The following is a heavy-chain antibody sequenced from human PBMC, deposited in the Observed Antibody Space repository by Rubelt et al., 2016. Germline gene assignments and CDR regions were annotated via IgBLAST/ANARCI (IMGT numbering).Heavy chain of an antibody. V-gene: IGHV3-30*04. CDR2: ISHEGSDK. Sequence: VQLVESGGGLVQPGGSLRLSCAASGFTFSTYALHWVRQAPGKGLEWVAVISHEGSDKNYADSVKGRFTISRENSRNTLYLQMSSLRAEDTAVYYCARANRGYTYGYYFDYWGQGTLVTVSS. D-gene: IGHD5-18*01. CDR1: GFTFSTYA. CDR3: ARANRGYTYGYYFDY. J-gene: IGHJ4*02.